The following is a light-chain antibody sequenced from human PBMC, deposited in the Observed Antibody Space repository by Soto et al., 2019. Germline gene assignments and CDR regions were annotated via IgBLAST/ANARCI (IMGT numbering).Light chain of an antibody. J-gene: IGKJ1*01. CDR2: GAS. CDR1: QSVTNN. V-gene: IGKV3-15*01. CDR3: QQYYNWPLT. Sequence: EIVITLSPATLSVSAGYIATLSCRASQSVTNNLAWYHQKPGQAPRVLIYGASIRATGVPARFSGSGSGTEFTLTISSLQSEDFALFYCQQYYNWPLTFGQGTKVDIK.